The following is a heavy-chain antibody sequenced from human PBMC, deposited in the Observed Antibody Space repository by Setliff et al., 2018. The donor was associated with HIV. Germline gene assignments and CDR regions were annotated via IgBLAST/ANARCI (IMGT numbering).Heavy chain of an antibody. Sequence: GGSLRLSCAASGFTFSSNWMSWVCQAPGKGLEWVANIKQDGSEKYYVDSVKGRFTISRDNAKKSLYLQMDSLRAEDTAVYYCARSYYGSTTSYGMDVWGQGTTVTVSS. J-gene: IGHJ6*02. CDR3: ARSYYGSTTSYGMDV. CDR1: GFTFSSNW. CDR2: IKQDGSEK. D-gene: IGHD3-10*01. V-gene: IGHV3-7*01.